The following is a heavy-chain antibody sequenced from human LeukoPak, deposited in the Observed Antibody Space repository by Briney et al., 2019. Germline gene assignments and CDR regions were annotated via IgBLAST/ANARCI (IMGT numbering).Heavy chain of an antibody. D-gene: IGHD3-22*01. CDR3: ARGPRRVTMIVVVITTTVFDY. CDR2: INHSGST. J-gene: IGHJ4*02. V-gene: IGHV4-34*01. Sequence: PSETLSLTCAVYGGSFSGYYWSWIRQPPGKGLEWIGGINHSGSTNYNPSLKSRCTISVDTSKNQFSLKLSSVTAADTAVYYCARGPRRVTMIVVVITTTVFDYWGQGTLVTVSS. CDR1: GGSFSGYY.